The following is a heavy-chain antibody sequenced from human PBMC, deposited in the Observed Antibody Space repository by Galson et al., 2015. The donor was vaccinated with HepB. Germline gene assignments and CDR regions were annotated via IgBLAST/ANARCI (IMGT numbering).Heavy chain of an antibody. CDR2: IKPNSSGT. V-gene: IGHV1-2*06. D-gene: IGHD4-17*01. CDR1: GYTFTGYY. CDR3: ARATSETVTTGDDAFDI. J-gene: IGHJ3*02. Sequence: SCKASGYTFTGYYIHWVRQAPGQGLEWMGRIKPNSSGTDYAQKLQGRVTMTWDTSISTAYMELGRLTSDDTAIFYCARATSETVTTGDDAFDIWGQGTMVTVSS.